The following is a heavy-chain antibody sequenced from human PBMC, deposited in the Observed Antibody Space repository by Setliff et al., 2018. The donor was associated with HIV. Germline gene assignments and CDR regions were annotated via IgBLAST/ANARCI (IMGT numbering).Heavy chain of an antibody. CDR1: GFTFSSYW. D-gene: IGHD4-17*01. CDR2: INQDGSEK. CDR3: VKARVDGDYYYYYYVDV. V-gene: IGHV3-7*01. Sequence: GGSLRLSCAASGFTFSSYWVSWVRQAPGKGLQWVANINQDGSEKYYVDSVKGRFTISRDNAKNSLYLQMSSLRAEDTAVYYCVKARVDGDYYYYYYVDVWGKGTTVTVSS. J-gene: IGHJ6*03.